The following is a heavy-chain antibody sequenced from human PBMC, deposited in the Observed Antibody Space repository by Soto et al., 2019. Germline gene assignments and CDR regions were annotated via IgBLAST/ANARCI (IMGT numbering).Heavy chain of an antibody. Sequence: WWSLRLCCAASGFTFSSYWMSWFRQAPGKGLEWVANIKQDGSEKYYVDSVKGRFTISRDNAKNSLYLQMNSLRAEDTAVYYCAREKYSYGYYYGMDVWGQGTTVTVSS. CDR2: IKQDGSEK. V-gene: IGHV3-7*01. CDR1: GFTFSSYW. D-gene: IGHD5-18*01. CDR3: AREKYSYGYYYGMDV. J-gene: IGHJ6*02.